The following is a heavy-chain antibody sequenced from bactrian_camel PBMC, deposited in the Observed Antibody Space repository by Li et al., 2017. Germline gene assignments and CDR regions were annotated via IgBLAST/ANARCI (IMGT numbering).Heavy chain of an antibody. CDR1: GMKYDTYC. Sequence: HVQLVESGGGSVQAGGSLRLSCVVSGMKYDTYCVGWFRQTLGNEREGVATMYTGGRATYYADAVQGRFTISQDDDKNELYLQMDSLQIDDTAVYSCSAGEWGPHSYCKGAHCYDCLMSWGQGTQVTVS. V-gene: IGHV3S54*01. CDR3: SAGEWGPHSYCKGAHCYDCLMS. CDR2: MYTGGRAT. D-gene: IGHD4*01. J-gene: IGHJ6*01.